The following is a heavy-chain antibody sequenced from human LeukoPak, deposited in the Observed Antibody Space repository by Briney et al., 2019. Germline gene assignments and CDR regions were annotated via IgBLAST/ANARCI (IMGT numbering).Heavy chain of an antibody. CDR1: GGSISSGGYY. CDR3: ARDHYDSGGYHSEASHFDY. V-gene: IGHV4-31*03. CDR2: IYYSGST. D-gene: IGHD3-22*01. J-gene: IGHJ4*02. Sequence: SETLSLTCTVSGGSISSGGYYWSWIRQHPGKGLEWIGYIYYSGSTYYNPSLKSRVTISVDTSKNQFSLKLSSVTAADTAVYYCARDHYDSGGYHSEASHFDYWGQGTLVTVSS.